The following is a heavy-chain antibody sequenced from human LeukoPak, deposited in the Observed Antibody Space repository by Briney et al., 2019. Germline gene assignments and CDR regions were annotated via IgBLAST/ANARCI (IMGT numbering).Heavy chain of an antibody. J-gene: IGHJ4*02. V-gene: IGHV3-21*01. CDR1: GFTSSSYS. CDR2: ISSSSSYI. CDR3: ARVYCSSTSCVDRRFDY. D-gene: IGHD2-2*01. Sequence: PGESLRLSCAASGFTSSSYSMNWVRQAPGKGLEWVSSISSSSSYIYYADSVKGRFTISRDNAKNSLYLQMNSLRAEDTTVYYCARVYCSSTSCVDRRFDYWGQGTLVTVSS.